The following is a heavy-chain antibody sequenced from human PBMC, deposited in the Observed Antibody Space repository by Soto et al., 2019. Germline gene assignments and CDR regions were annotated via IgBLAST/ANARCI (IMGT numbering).Heavy chain of an antibody. V-gene: IGHV3-33*01. CDR2: IWYDGNSK. D-gene: IGHD3-22*01. Sequence: GGSLRLSCAASGFIFTSYGMHWVRQAPGKGLEWVAGIWYDGNSKYYEDSVKGRFTISRDNSKNILYLEMNSLRGDDTAVYYCARENYYDTSGLELWGQGTLVTVSS. CDR1: GFIFTSYG. CDR3: ARENYYDTSGLEL. J-gene: IGHJ4*02.